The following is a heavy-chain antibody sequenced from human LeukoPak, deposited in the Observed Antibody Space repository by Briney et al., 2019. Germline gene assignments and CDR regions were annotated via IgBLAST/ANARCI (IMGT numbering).Heavy chain of an antibody. CDR1: GGSFSGYY. J-gene: IGHJ5*02. CDR3: ARGYTLLFGWFDP. Sequence: NPSETLSLTXAVYGGSFSGYYWSWIRQPPGKGLEWIGEINHSGSTNYNPSLKSRVTISVDTSKNQFSLKLSSVTAADTAVYYCARGYTLLFGWFDPWGQGTLVTVSS. CDR2: INHSGST. D-gene: IGHD2-21*02. V-gene: IGHV4-34*01.